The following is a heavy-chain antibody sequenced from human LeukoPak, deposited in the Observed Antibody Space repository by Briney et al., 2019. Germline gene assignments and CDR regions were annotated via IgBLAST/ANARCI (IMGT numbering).Heavy chain of an antibody. Sequence: ASVKVSCTASGYTFTSYYMHWVRQAPGQGLEWMGIINPSGGSTSYAQKFQGRVTMTRDTSTSTVYMELSSLRSEDTAVYYCARVSDCGGDCYDNWFDPWGQGTLVTVSS. V-gene: IGHV1-46*01. CDR1: GYTFTSYY. J-gene: IGHJ5*02. CDR2: INPSGGST. D-gene: IGHD2-21*02. CDR3: ARVSDCGGDCYDNWFDP.